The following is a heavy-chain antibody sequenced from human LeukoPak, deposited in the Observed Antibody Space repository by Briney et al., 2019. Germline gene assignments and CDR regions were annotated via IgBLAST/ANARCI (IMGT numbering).Heavy chain of an antibody. J-gene: IGHJ6*03. V-gene: IGHV4-59*12. D-gene: IGHD6-13*01. Sequence: SETLSLTCTVSGDSTSTYYWSWIRQPPGKGLEWIGYIHYSGSTNYSPSLKSRVTISVDTSKNQFSLNLTSVTAADTAVYYCARGLRTKYSSSWYPYYYYYMDVWGKGTTVTVSS. CDR1: GDSTSTYY. CDR3: ARGLRTKYSSSWYPYYYYYMDV. CDR2: IHYSGST.